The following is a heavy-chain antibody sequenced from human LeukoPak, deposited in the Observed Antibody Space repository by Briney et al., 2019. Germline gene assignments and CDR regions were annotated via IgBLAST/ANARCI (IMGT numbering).Heavy chain of an antibody. CDR2: ISYGGSNK. J-gene: IGHJ3*02. V-gene: IGHV3-30*04. D-gene: IGHD6-13*01. CDR3: ARVGIAAAGTPYAFDI. Sequence: PGGPLRLSCAASGFTFSSYAMHWVRQAPGKGLEWVAVISYGGSNKYYADSVKGRFTISRDNSKNTLYLQMNSRRAEDTAVYYCARVGIAAAGTPYAFDIWGQGTMVTVSS. CDR1: GFTFSSYA.